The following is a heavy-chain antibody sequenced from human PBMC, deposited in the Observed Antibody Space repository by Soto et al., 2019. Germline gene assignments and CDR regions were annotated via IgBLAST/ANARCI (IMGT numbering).Heavy chain of an antibody. V-gene: IGHV3-23*01. J-gene: IGHJ4*02. Sequence: EVQLLESGGGLVQPGGSLILSCAASGFTFSSNAMTWVRQAPGKGLEWVSVVTNGGGSKLYADSVKGRFTISRDNSRNTLYLQMNSLRVEDTGIYYCAKASGWSYPESRVFDYWGQGTRVTVSS. CDR2: VTNGGGSK. D-gene: IGHD1-26*01. CDR3: AKASGWSYPESRVFDY. CDR1: GFTFSSNA.